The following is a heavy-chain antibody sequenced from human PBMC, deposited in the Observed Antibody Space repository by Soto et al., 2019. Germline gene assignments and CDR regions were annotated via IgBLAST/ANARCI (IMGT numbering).Heavy chain of an antibody. V-gene: IGHV3-30-3*01. J-gene: IGHJ4*02. D-gene: IGHD1-20*01. Sequence: GGSLRLSCAASGFTFSDYAMHWVRQSPDKGLEWVAVLSNDESSAYYGNSVKGRFTISRDTSKNTLYLQMDSLRPEDTAVYYCAREESEIGANAVYFDSWGQGTLVTVSS. CDR3: AREESEIGANAVYFDS. CDR2: LSNDESSA. CDR1: GFTFSDYA.